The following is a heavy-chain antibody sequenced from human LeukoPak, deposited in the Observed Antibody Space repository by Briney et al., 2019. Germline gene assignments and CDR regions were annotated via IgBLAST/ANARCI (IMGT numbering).Heavy chain of an antibody. CDR2: LSGSGGST. D-gene: IGHD5-12*01. Sequence: PGGSLRLSCAASGFTFSSYAMSWVRQAPGKGLEWVSALSGSGGSTYYADSVKGRFTISRDNSKNTLYLQMNSLRAEDTAVYYCAKDRTHYSGYEYFDYWGQGTLVTVSS. J-gene: IGHJ4*02. CDR3: AKDRTHYSGYEYFDY. CDR1: GFTFSSYA. V-gene: IGHV3-23*01.